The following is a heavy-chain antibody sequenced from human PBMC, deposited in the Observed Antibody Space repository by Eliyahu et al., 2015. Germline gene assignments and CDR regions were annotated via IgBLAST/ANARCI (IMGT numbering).Heavy chain of an antibody. CDR1: GFTFSSYA. CDR2: ISGSGGST. D-gene: IGHD3-10*01. Sequence: EVQLLESGGGLVQPGGSLRLSCAASGFTFSSYAMSWVRQAPGKGLEWVSAISGSGGSTYYADSVKGRVPISRDNSKNTLYLQMNSLRAEDTAVYYCAKVDTYYYGSGSSYFDYWGQGTLVTVSS. CDR3: AKVDTYYYGSGSSYFDY. J-gene: IGHJ4*02. V-gene: IGHV3-23*01.